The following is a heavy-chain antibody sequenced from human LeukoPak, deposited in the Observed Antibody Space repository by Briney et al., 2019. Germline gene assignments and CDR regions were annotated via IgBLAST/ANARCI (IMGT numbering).Heavy chain of an antibody. Sequence: PGGSLRLSCAVSGFTVSNNYMNWVRLAPGKRLEWVSIIHIGGATYYADSVKGRFTISRDNSKNTLYLQMNSLRAEDTAVYYCAKSSHFEYSSHFDYWGQGTLVTVSS. D-gene: IGHD6-6*01. CDR2: IHIGGAT. J-gene: IGHJ4*02. CDR1: GFTVSNNY. CDR3: AKSSHFEYSSHFDY. V-gene: IGHV3-66*02.